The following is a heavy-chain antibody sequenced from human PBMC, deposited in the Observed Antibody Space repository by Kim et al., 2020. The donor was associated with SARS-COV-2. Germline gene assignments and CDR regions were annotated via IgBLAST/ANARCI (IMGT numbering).Heavy chain of an antibody. CDR2: INTNTGNP. D-gene: IGHD3-16*02. Sequence: ASVKVSCKASGYTFTSYAMNWVRQAPGQGLEWMGWINTNTGNPTYAQGFTGRFVFSLDTSVSTAYLQISSLKAEDTAVYYCARDRKYMITFGGVIANNWFDPWGQGTLVTVSS. J-gene: IGHJ5*02. CDR1: GYTFTSYA. CDR3: ARDRKYMITFGGVIANNWFDP. V-gene: IGHV7-4-1*02.